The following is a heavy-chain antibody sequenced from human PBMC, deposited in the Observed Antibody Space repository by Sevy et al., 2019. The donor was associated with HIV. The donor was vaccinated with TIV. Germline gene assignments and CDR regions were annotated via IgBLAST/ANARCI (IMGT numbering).Heavy chain of an antibody. V-gene: IGHV1-24*01. CDR3: ATTREYYSDNSGYIDY. CDR1: GYSLTDLS. CDR2: FDPEDGET. Sequence: ASVKVPCKVSGYSLTDLSMHWVRQAPGIGLEWMGRFDPEDGETIYAQKFQGRVTMTEDTSRDTAYMELSSLRSEDTAMYYCATTREYYSDNSGYIDYWGHGTLVTVSS. D-gene: IGHD3-22*01. J-gene: IGHJ4*01.